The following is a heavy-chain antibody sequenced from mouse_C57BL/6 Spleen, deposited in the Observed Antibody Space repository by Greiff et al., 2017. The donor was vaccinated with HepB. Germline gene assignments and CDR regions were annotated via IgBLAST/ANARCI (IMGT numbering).Heavy chain of an antibody. J-gene: IGHJ3*01. CDR2: INPYNGGT. V-gene: IGHV1-19*01. CDR3: AREGFITTVVAPFAY. CDR1: GYTFTDYY. Sequence: EVQLQQSGPVLVKPGASVKMSCKASGYTFTDYYMNWVKQSHGKSLEWIGVINPYNGGTSYNQKFKGKATLTVDKSSSTAYMELNSLTSEDSAVYYCAREGFITTVVAPFAYWGQGTLVTVSA. D-gene: IGHD1-1*01.